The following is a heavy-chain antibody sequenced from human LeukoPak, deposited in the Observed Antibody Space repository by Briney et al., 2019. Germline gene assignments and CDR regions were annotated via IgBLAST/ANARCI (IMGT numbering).Heavy chain of an antibody. CDR1: GFTVSSNY. CDR2: IYSGGST. CDR3: ARGHHSGSYDWFDP. D-gene: IGHD3-10*01. V-gene: IGHV3-53*01. J-gene: IGHJ5*02. Sequence: GGSPRLSCAASGFTVSSNYMSWVRQAPGKGLEWVSVIYSGGSTYYADSVKGRFTISRDNSKNTLYLQMNSLRAEDTAVYYCARGHHSGSYDWFDPWGQGTLVTVSS.